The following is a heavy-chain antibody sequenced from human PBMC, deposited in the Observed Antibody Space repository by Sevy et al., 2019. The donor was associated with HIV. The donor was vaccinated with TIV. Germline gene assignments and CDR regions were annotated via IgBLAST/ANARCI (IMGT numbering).Heavy chain of an antibody. CDR3: ARDITGTKNWCDP. CDR2: IYYGGST. Sequence: SETLSLTCAVSGGSICSGAYSWYWIRQPPGKGLEWLGNIYYGGSTYYNPSLNSRVTMSIDSSKNQFFVKLSSVTAADTAVYYCARDITGTKNWCDPWGQGTLVTVSS. D-gene: IGHD1-20*01. V-gene: IGHV4-30-2*01. J-gene: IGHJ5*02. CDR1: GGSICSGAYS.